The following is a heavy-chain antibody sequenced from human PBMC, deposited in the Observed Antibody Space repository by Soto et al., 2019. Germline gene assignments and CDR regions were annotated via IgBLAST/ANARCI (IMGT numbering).Heavy chain of an antibody. CDR2: IKSKTDGGTT. J-gene: IGHJ6*02. Sequence: GSLRLSCAASGLTFSNAWMSWVRQAPGKGLEWVGRIKSKTDGGTTDYAAPVKDRFTISRHDSKNTLYLQMNSLKTEDTAVYYCTTESYYGMDVWGQGTMVTVSS. CDR3: TTESYYGMDV. CDR1: GLTFSNAW. V-gene: IGHV3-15*01.